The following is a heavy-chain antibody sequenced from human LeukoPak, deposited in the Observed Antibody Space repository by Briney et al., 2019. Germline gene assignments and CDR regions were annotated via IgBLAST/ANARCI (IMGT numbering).Heavy chain of an antibody. V-gene: IGHV1-2*02. CDR2: INPNSGAT. CDR3: AKDSRLLQYVAYYYYGMDV. CDR1: GYTFTDFF. Sequence: ASVKVSCKASGYTFTDFFVHWVRQAPGQGLEWMGWINPNSGATNYAQKFQGRVTMTRDTSIGTAYMELTRLRSDDTALYYCAKDSRLLQYVAYYYYGMDVWGQGTTVTVSS. D-gene: IGHD2-21*02. J-gene: IGHJ6*02.